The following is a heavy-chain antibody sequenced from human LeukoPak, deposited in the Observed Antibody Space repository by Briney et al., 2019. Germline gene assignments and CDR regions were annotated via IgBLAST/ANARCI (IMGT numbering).Heavy chain of an antibody. V-gene: IGHV4-39*07. CDR1: GGFISSSNYY. Sequence: SETLSLTCTVSGGFISSSNYYWDWIRQPPGKGLEWIGSIYHSGITYYTPSLKSRVSIAVDTSKNHFSLKVTSVTAADTAVYYCAREWQYQFDYWGQGSLVTISS. J-gene: IGHJ4*02. D-gene: IGHD4-11*01. CDR2: IYHSGIT. CDR3: AREWQYQFDY.